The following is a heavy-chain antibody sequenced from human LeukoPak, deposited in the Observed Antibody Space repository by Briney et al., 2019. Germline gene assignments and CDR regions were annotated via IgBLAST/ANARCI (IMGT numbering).Heavy chain of an antibody. V-gene: IGHV4-38-2*02. CDR2: VYQSGTT. Sequence: SETLSLTCTVSGFSISSGHYWGWVRQPPGAGLEWIGSVYQSGTTYYNPSLKSRVTTSADMSKNQFSLRLRPVTAADTAVYYCARIFIRNGYSSYFDCWGQGTLVTVSS. D-gene: IGHD5-18*01. J-gene: IGHJ4*02. CDR3: ARIFIRNGYSSYFDC. CDR1: GFSISSGHY.